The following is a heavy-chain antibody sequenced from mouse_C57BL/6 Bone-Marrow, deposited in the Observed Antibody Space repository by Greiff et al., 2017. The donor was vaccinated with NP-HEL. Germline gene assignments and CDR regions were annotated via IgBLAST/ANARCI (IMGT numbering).Heavy chain of an antibody. J-gene: IGHJ2*01. D-gene: IGHD1-1*01. Sequence: EVKLMESGPELVKPGASVKIPCKASGYTFTDYNMDWVKQSHGKSLEWIGDIDPNNGGTIYNQKFKGKATLTVDKSSSTAYMELRSLTSEDTAVYYCARKRGDYYGMIYFDYWGQGTTLTVSS. CDR1: GYTFTDYN. CDR2: IDPNNGGT. V-gene: IGHV1-18*01. CDR3: ARKRGDYYGMIYFDY.